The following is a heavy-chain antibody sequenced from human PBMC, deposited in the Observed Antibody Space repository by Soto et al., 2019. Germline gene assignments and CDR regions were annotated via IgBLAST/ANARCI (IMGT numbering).Heavy chain of an antibody. D-gene: IGHD3-9*01. Sequence: ASVKVSCKASGYTFTSYAMHWVRQAPGQRLEWMGWINAGNGNTKYSQKFQGRVTITRDTSASTAYMELSSLRSEDTAVYYCARTARPYYDILTGFYTYDYYYYYMDVWGKGTTVTVSS. CDR2: INAGNGNT. V-gene: IGHV1-3*01. CDR1: GYTFTSYA. J-gene: IGHJ6*03. CDR3: ARTARPYYDILTGFYTYDYYYYYMDV.